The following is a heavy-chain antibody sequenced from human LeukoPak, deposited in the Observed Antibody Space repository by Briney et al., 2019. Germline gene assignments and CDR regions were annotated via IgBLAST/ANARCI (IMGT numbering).Heavy chain of an antibody. CDR1: GGSFSGYY. CDR2: INHSGST. Sequence: PSETLSLTCAVYGGSFSGYYWSWIRQPPGKGLEWIGEINHSGSTNYNPSLKSRATISVDTSKNQFSLKLSSVTAADTAVYYCASMENYCSSTSCYYRSAFDIWGQGTMVTASS. CDR3: ASMENYCSSTSCYYRSAFDI. J-gene: IGHJ3*02. V-gene: IGHV4-34*01. D-gene: IGHD2-2*01.